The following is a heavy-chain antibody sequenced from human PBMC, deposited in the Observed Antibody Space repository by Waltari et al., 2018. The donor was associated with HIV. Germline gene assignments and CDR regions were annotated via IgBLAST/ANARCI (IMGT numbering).Heavy chain of an antibody. V-gene: IGHV3-74*01. D-gene: IGHD3-10*01. Sequence: QLVESGGDLVQPGGSLRLSCAASTFTFTSYWMHWVRQAPGKGLVWVSRINRDGSSTSYADSVKGRFTISRDNAKNTLYLQMNSLKVEDTAVYYCARAYYDSGSNWFDPWGQGTLVTVSS. CDR2: INRDGSST. CDR1: TFTFTSYW. CDR3: ARAYYDSGSNWFDP. J-gene: IGHJ5*02.